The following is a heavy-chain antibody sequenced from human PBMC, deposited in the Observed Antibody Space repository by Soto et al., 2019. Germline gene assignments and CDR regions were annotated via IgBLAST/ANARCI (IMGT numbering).Heavy chain of an antibody. CDR1: GADINSGGFT. CDR2: ISHSGST. D-gene: IGHD3-22*01. J-gene: IGHJ4*02. Sequence: PSETLSLTCSASGADINSGGFTWTWIRQHAGKGLERLGYISHSGSTDYNPSLKSRVTISVDTSKNQFSLKLSSVTAADTAVYYCASSNYYDSSGSYDYWGQGTLVTVSS. V-gene: IGHV4-61*08. CDR3: ASSNYYDSSGSYDY.